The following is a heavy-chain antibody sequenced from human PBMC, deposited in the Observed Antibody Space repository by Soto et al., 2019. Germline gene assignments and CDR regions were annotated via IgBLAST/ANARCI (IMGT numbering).Heavy chain of an antibody. CDR3: ARAVGGYDMPDH. V-gene: IGHV4-59*01. Sequence: PSETLSLTGTVSGGPISSYYWSWIRQPPGKGLEWIGYIYYSGSTNYNPSLTSRVTISVDTSKIQFALKLSSVTAADTAVYYCARAVGGYDMPDHWGQGTLVTV. CDR1: GGPISSYY. J-gene: IGHJ4*02. D-gene: IGHD5-12*01. CDR2: IYYSGST.